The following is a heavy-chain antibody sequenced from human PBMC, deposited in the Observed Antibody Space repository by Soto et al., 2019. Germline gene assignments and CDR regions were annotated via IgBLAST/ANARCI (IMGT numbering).Heavy chain of an antibody. J-gene: IGHJ4*02. D-gene: IGHD6-19*01. CDR2: ISSSGSTI. Sequence: GSLSLYSAASGFTFISYALNWVRQAPGKGLEWVSYISSSGSTIYYADSVKGRFTISRDNAKNSLYLQMNSLRAEDTAVYYCARDVAEAGHDSWGQGTLVTVS. CDR1: GFTFISYA. V-gene: IGHV3-48*03. CDR3: ARDVAEAGHDS.